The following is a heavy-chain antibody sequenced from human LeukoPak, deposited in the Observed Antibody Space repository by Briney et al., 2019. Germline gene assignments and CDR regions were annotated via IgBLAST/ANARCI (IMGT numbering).Heavy chain of an antibody. J-gene: IGHJ4*02. V-gene: IGHV3-7*02. CDR1: GFTFSNYW. CDR2: IKEDGSEK. D-gene: IGHD6-6*01. Sequence: GGSLRLSCVASGFTFSNYWMGWVRQAPGKGLEWVANIKEDGSEKNYVDSVKGRFTISRDNAKKSLYLQMNRLRAEDTAVYYCANVPGDYWGQGTLVTVSS. CDR3: ANVPGDY.